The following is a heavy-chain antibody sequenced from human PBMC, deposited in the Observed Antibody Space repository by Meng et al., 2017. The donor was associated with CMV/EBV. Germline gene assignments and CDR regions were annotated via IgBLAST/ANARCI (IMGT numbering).Heavy chain of an antibody. V-gene: IGHV4-4*07. CDR1: GGAISSYY. J-gene: IGHJ4*02. CDR2: IYTRGST. CDR3: ARGPEVDYGDYVGLDY. D-gene: IGHD4-17*01. Sequence: GQRKESGRGLVNPSEILPLPRTCSGGAISSYYWSWIRKPAGKGLEWIGRIYTRGSTNYNPSLKSRVTMSVDTSKNQFSLKLSSVTAADTAVYYCARGPEVDYGDYVGLDYWGQGTLVTVSS.